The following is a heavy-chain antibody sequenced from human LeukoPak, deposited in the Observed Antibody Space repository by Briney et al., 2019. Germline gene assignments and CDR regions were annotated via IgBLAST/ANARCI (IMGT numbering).Heavy chain of an antibody. J-gene: IGHJ4*02. CDR3: ARDPPFRGYSYGYGFDY. Sequence: SETLSLTCTVSGGSISSYYWSWIRQPPGKGLEWIGYIYYSGSTNYNPSLKSRVTISVDTSKNQFSLKLSSVTAADTAVYYCARDPPFRGYSYGYGFDYWGQGTLVTVSS. V-gene: IGHV4-59*01. CDR1: GGSISSYY. CDR2: IYYSGST. D-gene: IGHD5-18*01.